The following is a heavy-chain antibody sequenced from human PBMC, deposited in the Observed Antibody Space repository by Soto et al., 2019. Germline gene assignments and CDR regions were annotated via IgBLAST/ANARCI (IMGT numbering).Heavy chain of an antibody. Sequence: GGSLRLSCAASGFTFSSYWMSWVRQAPGKGLEWVTNIKQDGSEKYYVDSVKGRFTISRDNAKNSLYLQMNSLRAEDTAVYYCAREAAAGTIDYWGQGTLVTVSS. CDR3: AREAAAGTIDY. CDR2: IKQDGSEK. D-gene: IGHD6-13*01. CDR1: GFTFSSYW. V-gene: IGHV3-7*05. J-gene: IGHJ4*02.